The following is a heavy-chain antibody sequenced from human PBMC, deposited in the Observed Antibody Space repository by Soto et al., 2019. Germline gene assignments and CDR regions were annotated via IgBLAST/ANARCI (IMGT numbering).Heavy chain of an antibody. CDR1: GYTFTSYA. D-gene: IGHD6-19*01. V-gene: IGHV1-3*01. CDR2: INAGNGNT. J-gene: IGHJ5*02. CDR3: ARLSAAWFDP. Sequence: ASVKVSCKASGYTFTSYAMHWVRQAPGQRLEWMGWINAGNGNTKYSQKFQGRVTITRDTSASTAYMELSSLTSVTAADTAVYYCARLSAAWFDPWGQGTLVTVSS.